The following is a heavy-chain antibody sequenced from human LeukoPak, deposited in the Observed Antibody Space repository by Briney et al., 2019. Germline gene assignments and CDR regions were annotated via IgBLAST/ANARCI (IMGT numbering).Heavy chain of an antibody. CDR1: GYTFTYY. CDR3: ARAGYDSSGYYSY. J-gene: IGHJ4*02. Sequence: ASVKVSCKAAGYTFTYYIHWVRQAPGQGLEWMGRINPNTGGADYAQKFQGRVTMTRDTSISTAYMELSGLRSDDTAVYYCARAGYDSSGYYSYWGQGTLVTVSS. D-gene: IGHD3-22*01. V-gene: IGHV1-2*06. CDR2: INPNTGGA.